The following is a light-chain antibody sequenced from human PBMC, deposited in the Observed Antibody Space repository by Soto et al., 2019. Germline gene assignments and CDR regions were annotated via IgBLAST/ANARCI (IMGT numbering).Light chain of an antibody. CDR1: QSISNR. Sequence: DIQMTQSPSTLSASVGDRVTITCRASQSISNRLAWYQQTPGKAPKVLIFKASTSQSGVPSSVSGSGSGAEFTLPISSLQPGDFATYYCQQYYNYPLTFGQGTKVEV. CDR2: KAS. J-gene: IGKJ1*01. V-gene: IGKV1-5*03. CDR3: QQYYNYPLT.